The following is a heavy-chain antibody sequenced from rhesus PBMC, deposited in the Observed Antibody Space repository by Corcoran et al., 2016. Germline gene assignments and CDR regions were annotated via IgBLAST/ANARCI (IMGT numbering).Heavy chain of an antibody. CDR3: ASCYEDDYGYGGYGLDS. J-gene: IGHJ6*01. CDR1: GGSISSTY. CDR2: IYGGSGST. Sequence: QVQLQESGPGLVKPSETLSLTCAVSGGSISSTYWSWIGQSPGKGLDGLGWIGYIYGGSGSTSSNPSLKSRVTISTDTSKNQCSLKLSSVTAADTAVYYCASCYEDDYGYGGYGLDSWGQGVVVTVSS. V-gene: IGHV4-147*01. D-gene: IGHD3-9*01.